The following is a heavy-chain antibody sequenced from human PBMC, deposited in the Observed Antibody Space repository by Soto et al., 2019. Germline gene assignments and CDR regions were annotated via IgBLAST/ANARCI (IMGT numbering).Heavy chain of an antibody. J-gene: IGHJ4*02. Sequence: SETLSLTCTVSSDSISSYYWIWIRQSPGKGLEWIGYTDYSGNTNYNPSLKSRVIISGDTSKNQFSLRLSSVTAADTAVYYCARAVGDPLYYLDYWGQGTLVTVSS. D-gene: IGHD6-19*01. V-gene: IGHV4-59*08. CDR3: ARAVGDPLYYLDY. CDR2: TDYSGNT. CDR1: SDSISSYY.